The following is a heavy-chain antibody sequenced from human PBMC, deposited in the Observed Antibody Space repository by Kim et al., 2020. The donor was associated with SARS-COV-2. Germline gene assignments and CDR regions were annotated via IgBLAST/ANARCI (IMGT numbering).Heavy chain of an antibody. CDR2: ISGGAVNK. CDR3: AKMVIMDGYNYFYYYAMDV. CDR1: GFTFDTYA. V-gene: IGHV3-23*01. D-gene: IGHD2-21*01. J-gene: IGHJ6*02. Sequence: GGSLRLSCVASGFTFDTYAMSWVRQAPRKGLELVSVISGGAVNKFYADSVRGRFTISRDNSKNTLYLQMNSLRDEDTALYYCAKMVIMDGYNYFYYYAMDVWGQGTTVTVSS.